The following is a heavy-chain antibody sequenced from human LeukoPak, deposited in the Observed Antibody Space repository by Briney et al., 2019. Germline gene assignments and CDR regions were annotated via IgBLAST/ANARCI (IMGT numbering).Heavy chain of an antibody. Sequence: PGGSLRLSRAASGFTFRNYEMSWVRQPLGGGRGGVSYISSSGSTIYYADSVKGRFTISRDNAKNSLYLQMNSLRAEDTAVYYCARQYSSGPIDYWGQGTLVTVSS. D-gene: IGHD6-19*01. CDR2: ISSSGSTI. CDR1: GFTFRNYE. CDR3: ARQYSSGPIDY. J-gene: IGHJ4*02. V-gene: IGHV3-48*03.